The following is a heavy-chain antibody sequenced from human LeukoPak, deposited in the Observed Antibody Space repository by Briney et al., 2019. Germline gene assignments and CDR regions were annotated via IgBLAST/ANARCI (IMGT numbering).Heavy chain of an antibody. CDR1: GC. J-gene: IGHJ4*02. Sequence: ASVKVSCKTSGCMHWVRQAPGQGLEWMGRIHPNNGGTDYAQKFQGRVTMTRDTSISTAYMELSSLRSDDTAVYYCARGGYYDSSGNYWGQGTLVTVSS. V-gene: IGHV1-2*06. CDR3: ARGGYYDSSGNY. CDR2: IHPNNGGT. D-gene: IGHD3-22*01.